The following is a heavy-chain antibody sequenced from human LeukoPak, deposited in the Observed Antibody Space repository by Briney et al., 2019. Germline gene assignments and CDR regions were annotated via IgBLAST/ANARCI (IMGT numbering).Heavy chain of an antibody. Sequence: GGSLRLSCAASGFTFSSYSMNWVRQAPGKGLEWVSSISSSSSYIYYADSVKGRFTISRDNAKNSLYLQMNSLRAEDTAVYYCARALWGYNLIDYYYYYMDVWGKGTTVTVSS. D-gene: IGHD5-24*01. CDR3: ARALWGYNLIDYYYYYMDV. J-gene: IGHJ6*03. CDR2: ISSSSSYI. CDR1: GFTFSSYS. V-gene: IGHV3-21*01.